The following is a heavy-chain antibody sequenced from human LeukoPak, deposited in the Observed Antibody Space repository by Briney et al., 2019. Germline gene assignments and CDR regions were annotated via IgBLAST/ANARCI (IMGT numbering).Heavy chain of an antibody. CDR3: ASGTGSGRFDY. CDR1: GGSFSGYY. V-gene: IGHV4-34*01. D-gene: IGHD6-19*01. Sequence: KPSETLSLTCAVYGGSFSGYYWSWIRQPPGKGLEWIGEINHSGSTNYNPSLKSRVTISVDTSKNQFSLKLSSVTAADTAVYYCASGTGSGRFDYWGQGTLVTVSS. CDR2: INHSGST. J-gene: IGHJ4*02.